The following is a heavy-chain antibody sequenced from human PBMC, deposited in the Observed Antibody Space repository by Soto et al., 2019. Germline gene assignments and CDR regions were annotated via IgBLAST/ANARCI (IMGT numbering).Heavy chain of an antibody. J-gene: IGHJ5*02. V-gene: IGHV3-23*01. Sequence: GGSLRLSCEASGFPFNTYAMTWFRQLPGVGLEWVSTTSIGGNTDFAESVRGRFSVSRDNSKNTLYLQMTNLRAEDAAIYFCAKDLRPGLVVPTKSGFDPWGQGTRVTVSS. CDR3: AKDLRPGLVVPTKSGFDP. CDR2: TSIGGNT. D-gene: IGHD3-10*01. CDR1: GFPFNTYA.